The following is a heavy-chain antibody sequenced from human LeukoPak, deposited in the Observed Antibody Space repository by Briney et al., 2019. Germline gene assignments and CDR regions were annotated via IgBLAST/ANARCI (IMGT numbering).Heavy chain of an antibody. CDR3: ARDSHDSNNYADAFDI. V-gene: IGHV1-18*01. Sequence: ASVKVSCKASGYTFTSYGISWVRQAPGQGLEWMGWISAYNGNTNYAQKLQGRVTMTTDTSTSTAYMELRSQRSDDTAVYYCARDSHDSNNYADAFDIWGQGTMVTVSS. D-gene: IGHD4-11*01. J-gene: IGHJ3*02. CDR1: GYTFTSYG. CDR2: ISAYNGNT.